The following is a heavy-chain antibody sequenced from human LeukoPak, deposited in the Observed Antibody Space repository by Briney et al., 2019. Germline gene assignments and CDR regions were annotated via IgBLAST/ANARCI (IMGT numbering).Heavy chain of an antibody. CDR3: ARLYGSGSYYRYYFDY. Sequence: GGSLRLSCAASGFTFSSYGMHWVRQAPGKGLEWVAVIWYDGSNKYYADSVKGRFTISRDNSKNTLYLQMNSLRAEDTAVYYCARLYGSGSYYRYYFDYWGQGTLVTVSS. J-gene: IGHJ4*02. CDR2: IWYDGSNK. CDR1: GFTFSSYG. V-gene: IGHV3-33*01. D-gene: IGHD3-10*01.